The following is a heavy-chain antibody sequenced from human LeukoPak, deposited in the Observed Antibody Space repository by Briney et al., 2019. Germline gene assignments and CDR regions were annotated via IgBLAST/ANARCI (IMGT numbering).Heavy chain of an antibody. J-gene: IGHJ5*02. V-gene: IGHV4-34*01. D-gene: IGHD3-3*01. CDR1: GGSFSGYY. CDR3: ARQQISFFGVVQNWFDP. Sequence: SETLSLTCAVYGGSFSGYYWSRIRQPPGKGLEWIGEINHSGSANYNPSLKSRVTISIDTSKNQFFLTLRSVTAADTAVYYCARQQISFFGVVQNWFDPWGRGTLVTVSS. CDR2: INHSGSA.